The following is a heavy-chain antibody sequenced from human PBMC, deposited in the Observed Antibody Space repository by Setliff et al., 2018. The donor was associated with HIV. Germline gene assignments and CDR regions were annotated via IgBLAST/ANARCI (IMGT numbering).Heavy chain of an antibody. CDR2: FDPADGEK. CDR3: ATEFPPSSPYYYDSSGYYY. J-gene: IGHJ4*02. CDR1: GYTLRELS. V-gene: IGHV1-24*01. D-gene: IGHD3-22*01. Sequence: ASVKVPCKVSGYTLRELSMHWVRQAPGKGPEWMGGFDPADGEKIYAQQFQGRVTMTEDTSTDTAYMELRSLRSEDTAVYYCATEFPPSSPYYYDSSGYYYWGQGTLVTVSS.